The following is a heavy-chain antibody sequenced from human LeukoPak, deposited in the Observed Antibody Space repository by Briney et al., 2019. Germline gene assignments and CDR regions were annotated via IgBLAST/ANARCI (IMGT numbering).Heavy chain of an antibody. CDR3: ARVGPRDTYYLGMDV. V-gene: IGHV4-59*01. D-gene: IGHD3-22*01. J-gene: IGHJ6*02. Sequence: SETLSLTCSVSGGSISSYYWSWIRQPPGKGLEWIGYISYSGSTNYNPSLKSRVTISVDTSKKQFSLKLSSVTAADTALYYCARVGPRDTYYLGMDVWGQGTTVTVSS. CDR1: GGSISSYY. CDR2: ISYSGST.